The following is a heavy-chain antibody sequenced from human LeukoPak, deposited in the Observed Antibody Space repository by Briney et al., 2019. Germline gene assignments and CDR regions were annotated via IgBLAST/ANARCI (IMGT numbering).Heavy chain of an antibody. CDR3: ARDRGGLGYFDY. CDR1: GITFSDAW. CDR2: IKARPYGGTT. J-gene: IGHJ4*02. D-gene: IGHD4-23*01. Sequence: GGSLRLSCAASGITFSDAWMSWVRQAPGKRLEWVGRIKARPYGGTTDYSAAVKGRATISRDDSKSTLYLQMNSLKTEDTGVYYCARDRGGLGYFDYWGQGILVAVSS. V-gene: IGHV3-15*01.